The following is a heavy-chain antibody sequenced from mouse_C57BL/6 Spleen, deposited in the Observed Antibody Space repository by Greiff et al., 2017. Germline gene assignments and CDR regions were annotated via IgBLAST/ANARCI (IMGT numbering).Heavy chain of an antibody. Sequence: VQLQQSGAELVRPGTSVKVSCKASGSAFTTYLIEWVKQRPGQGLEWIGVINPGSGGTNYNEKFKGKATLTADKSSSTAYMQLSSRTSEDSAVDFCARDPYDGSSYGYSRDYWGQGTSVTVSS. CDR2: INPGSGGT. CDR1: GSAFTTYL. V-gene: IGHV1-54*01. D-gene: IGHD1-1*01. CDR3: ARDPYDGSSYGYSRDY. J-gene: IGHJ4*01.